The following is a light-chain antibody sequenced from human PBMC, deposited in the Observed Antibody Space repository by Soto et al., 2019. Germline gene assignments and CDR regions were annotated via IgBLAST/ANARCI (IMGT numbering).Light chain of an antibody. J-gene: IGKJ5*01. CDR1: QSIGDS. Sequence: IQMTQSPSSLSASVGDRVTITCRASQSIGDSLHWYQQIPGKAPYLLIYSASTLETGFPSRFRGSGSGTDFTLTISSLQPEDFATYYCQQSYSIPITFGQGTRLEIK. CDR3: QQSYSIPIT. CDR2: SAS. V-gene: IGKV1-39*01.